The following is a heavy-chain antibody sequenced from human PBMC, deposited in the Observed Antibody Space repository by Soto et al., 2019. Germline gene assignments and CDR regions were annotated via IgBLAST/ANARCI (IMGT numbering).Heavy chain of an antibody. D-gene: IGHD2-2*01. J-gene: IGHJ4*02. V-gene: IGHV3-23*01. CDR1: GFTFRSYA. CDR2: ISGSGETT. Sequence: GGSLRLSCAASGFTFRSYAMTWVRQAPGKGLEWVSGISGSGETTHYADSVKGRLTISRDNSKNTLYLQMNSLRAEDTAVYYCAKGKIVVVPAAPFDYWGQGTLVTVSS. CDR3: AKGKIVVVPAAPFDY.